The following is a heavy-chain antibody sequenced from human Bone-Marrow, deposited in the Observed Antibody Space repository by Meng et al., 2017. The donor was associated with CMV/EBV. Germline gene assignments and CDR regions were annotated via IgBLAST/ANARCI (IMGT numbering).Heavy chain of an antibody. CDR3: AKDPGFSLYSSSWYRGSRYYYGMDV. CDR2: ISSSGSTI. CDR1: GFTFSSYE. J-gene: IGHJ6*02. D-gene: IGHD6-13*01. V-gene: IGHV3-48*03. Sequence: GGSLRLSCAASGFTFSSYEMNWVRQAPGKGLEWVSYISSSGSTIYYADSVKGRFTISRDNAKNSLYLQMNSLRAEDTAVYYCAKDPGFSLYSSSWYRGSRYYYGMDVWGQGTTVTVSS.